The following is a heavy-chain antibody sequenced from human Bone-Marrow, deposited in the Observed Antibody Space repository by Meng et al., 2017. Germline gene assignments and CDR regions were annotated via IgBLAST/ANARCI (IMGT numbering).Heavy chain of an antibody. D-gene: IGHD2-15*01. CDR3: ARDSYCSGGSCYLPLDY. CDR1: GFTFSSYA. CDR2: INWNGGST. V-gene: IGHV3-20*04. Sequence: GESLKISCAASGFTFSSYAMSWVRQAPGKGLERVSGINWNGGSTGYADSVKGRFTISRDNAKNSLYLQMNSLRAEDTALYYCARDSYCSGGSCYLPLDYWGQGTLVTVSS. J-gene: IGHJ4*02.